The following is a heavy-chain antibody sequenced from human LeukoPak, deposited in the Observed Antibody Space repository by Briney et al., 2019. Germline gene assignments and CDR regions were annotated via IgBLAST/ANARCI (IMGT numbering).Heavy chain of an antibody. CDR3: AKHKTWADSGYMGAPRFDY. D-gene: IGHD5-12*01. CDR1: GFTFSSYS. Sequence: PGGSLRLSCAASGFTFSSYSLNWVRQAPGKGLEWVSAISGSGGSTYYADSVKGRFTISRDNSKNTLYLQMNSLRAEDTAVYYCAKHKTWADSGYMGAPRFDYWGQGTLVTVSS. V-gene: IGHV3-23*01. J-gene: IGHJ4*02. CDR2: ISGSGGST.